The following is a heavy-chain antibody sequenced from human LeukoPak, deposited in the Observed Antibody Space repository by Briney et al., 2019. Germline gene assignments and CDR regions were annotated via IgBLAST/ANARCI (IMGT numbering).Heavy chain of an antibody. Sequence: WIRQAPGKGLEWVGFIRNKAYGGTTEDAASVKGRFTISRDDSKSIAYLQMNSLKTEDTAVYYCTRISGPYKYYYYGMDVWGQGTTVTVSS. J-gene: IGHJ6*02. V-gene: IGHV3-49*02. D-gene: IGHD5-24*01. CDR3: TRISGPYKYYYYGMDV. CDR2: IRNKAYGGTT.